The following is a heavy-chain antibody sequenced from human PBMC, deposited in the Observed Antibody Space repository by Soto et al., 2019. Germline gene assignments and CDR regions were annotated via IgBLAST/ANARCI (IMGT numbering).Heavy chain of an antibody. CDR1: GFTFSSYS. D-gene: IGHD6-19*01. Sequence: EVQLVESGGGLVQPGGSLRLSCAASGFTFSSYSMNWVRQAPGKGMEWVSYISSSSSTIYYADSVKGRFTISRDNAKNSLYMQMNSLRAEDTAVYYCARETQWLNWFDPWGQGTLVTVSS. CDR3: ARETQWLNWFDP. V-gene: IGHV3-48*01. J-gene: IGHJ5*02. CDR2: ISSSSSTI.